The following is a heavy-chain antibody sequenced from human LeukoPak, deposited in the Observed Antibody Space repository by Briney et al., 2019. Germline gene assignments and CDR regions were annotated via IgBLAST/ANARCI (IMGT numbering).Heavy chain of an antibody. CDR1: GFSLNTSGVG. CDR2: IYWDDDK. Sequence: SGPTLVKPTQTLTLTCTFSGFSLNTSGVGVGWIRQPPGKALEWLALIYWDDDKRYSPSLKSRLTITKDTSKNQVVLTMTNMDPADTATYYCAHIIVPAPFDYWGQGTLVTVSP. D-gene: IGHD1-26*01. CDR3: AHIIVPAPFDY. J-gene: IGHJ4*02. V-gene: IGHV2-5*02.